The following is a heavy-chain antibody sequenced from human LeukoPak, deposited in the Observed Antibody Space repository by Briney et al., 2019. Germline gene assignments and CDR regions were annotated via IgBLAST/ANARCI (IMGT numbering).Heavy chain of an antibody. D-gene: IGHD6-6*01. J-gene: IGHJ3*02. Sequence: SETLSLTCTVSGGSISSYYWSWIRQPPGKGLEWIGYIYYSGSTNYNPSLKSRVTISVDTSKNQFSLKLSSVTAADTAVYYCARGQLPRRDDAFDIWGQGTMVTVSS. CDR1: GGSISSYY. CDR2: IYYSGST. V-gene: IGHV4-59*01. CDR3: ARGQLPRRDDAFDI.